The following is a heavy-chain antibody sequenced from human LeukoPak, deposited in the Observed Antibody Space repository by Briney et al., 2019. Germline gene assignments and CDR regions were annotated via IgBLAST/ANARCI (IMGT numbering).Heavy chain of an antibody. J-gene: IGHJ5*02. V-gene: IGHV4-30-2*01. Sequence: SQPLSLTCAVSGGSISSGGYSWSWIRQPPGKGLEWIEYIYHSGSTYYNPSLKSRVTISVDRSKNQFSLKLSSVTAAYTAVYYCARYYDILTAQDNWFDPWGQGTLVTVSS. CDR3: ARYYDILTAQDNWFDP. D-gene: IGHD3-9*01. CDR2: IYHSGST. CDR1: GGSISSGGYS.